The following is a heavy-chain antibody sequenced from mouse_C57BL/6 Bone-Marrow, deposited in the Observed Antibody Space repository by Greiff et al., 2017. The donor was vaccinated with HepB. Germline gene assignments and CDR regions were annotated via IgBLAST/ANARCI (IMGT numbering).Heavy chain of an antibody. D-gene: IGHD1-1*01. Sequence: VQLQQSGPELVKPGASVKISCKASGYTFTDYYMNWVKQSHGKSLEWIGDINPNNGGTSYNQKFKGKATFTVDKSSSTAYMEFRSLTSEDSAVYYCASPSTVVAEGYAMDYWGQGTSVTVSS. CDR3: ASPSTVVAEGYAMDY. CDR2: INPNNGGT. V-gene: IGHV1-26*01. CDR1: GYTFTDYY. J-gene: IGHJ4*01.